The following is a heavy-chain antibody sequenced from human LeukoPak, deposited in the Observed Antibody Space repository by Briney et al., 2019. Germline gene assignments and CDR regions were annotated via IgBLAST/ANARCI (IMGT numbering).Heavy chain of an antibody. Sequence: GGSLRLSCTASGFTFSSYGMSWVSQAPGKGLEWVSAISSSGGSTYYADSVKGRLTISRDNSKNTLYLQMNSLRAEDTAVYYCAKGAWYNWNHYFDYWGQGTLVTVSS. V-gene: IGHV3-23*01. J-gene: IGHJ4*02. CDR2: ISSSGGST. D-gene: IGHD1-20*01. CDR3: AKGAWYNWNHYFDY. CDR1: GFTFSSYG.